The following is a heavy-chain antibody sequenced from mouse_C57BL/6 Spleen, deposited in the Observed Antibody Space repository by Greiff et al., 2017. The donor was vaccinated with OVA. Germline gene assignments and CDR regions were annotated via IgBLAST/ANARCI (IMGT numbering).Heavy chain of an antibody. CDR3: SRFDSSVYPYYMDY. Sequence: VQLQQPGAELVKPGASVKMSCKASGYTFTSYWINWVKQRPGKGLEWIGDIYPGSGSTNYNEKFKSKATLTVDTSSSTAYMQLSSLTSEASAVYSFSRFDSSVYPYYMDYWGQGTSLTVSS. D-gene: IGHD3-2*02. V-gene: IGHV1-55*01. CDR1: GYTFTSYW. CDR2: IYPGSGST. J-gene: IGHJ2*02.